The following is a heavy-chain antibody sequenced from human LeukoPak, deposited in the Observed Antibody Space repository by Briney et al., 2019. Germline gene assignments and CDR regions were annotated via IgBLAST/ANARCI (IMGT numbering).Heavy chain of an antibody. Sequence: SETLSLTCTVPDGSISNYFWSWIRQPPGKGLEWIGYIYYTGMTNSNPSLESRGITSMDTSKNQFSLNLRSVTAADTAIYYCARHGRMVIMSKFSTGIDQWGQGTLVTVSS. J-gene: IGHJ4*02. CDR3: ARHGRMVIMSKFSTGIDQ. D-gene: IGHD2-8*01. V-gene: IGHV4-59*08. CDR1: DGSISNYF. CDR2: IYYTGMT.